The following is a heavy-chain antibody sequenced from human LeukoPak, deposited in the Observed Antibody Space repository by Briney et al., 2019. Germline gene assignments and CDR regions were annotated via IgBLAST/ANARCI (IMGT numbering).Heavy chain of an antibody. J-gene: IGHJ3*01. CDR2: IYYSGST. CDR3: AKSRSNWYGGAFDV. CDR1: GGSISTSSYY. V-gene: IGHV4-39*07. D-gene: IGHD6-13*01. Sequence: PSETLSLTCTVSGGSISTSSYYWGWIRQPPGKGLECIGNIYYSGSTYYNPSLKSRVTISVDTSKNQFSLKLSSVTAADTAVYYCAKSRSNWYGGAFDVWGQGTMVTVSS.